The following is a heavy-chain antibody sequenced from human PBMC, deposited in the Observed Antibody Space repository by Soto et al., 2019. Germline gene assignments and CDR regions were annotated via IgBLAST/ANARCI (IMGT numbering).Heavy chain of an antibody. CDR2: ISGSGGST. CDR3: AKDARAIYDFWSGGDYYYYYGMDV. D-gene: IGHD3-3*01. V-gene: IGHV3-23*01. CDR1: GFTFSSYA. J-gene: IGHJ6*02. Sequence: PGGSLRLSCAASGFTFSSYAMSWVRQAPGKGLEWVSAISGSGGSTYYADSVKGRFTISRDNSKNTLYLQMNSLRAEDTAVYYCAKDARAIYDFWSGGDYYYYYGMDVWGQGTTVTVSS.